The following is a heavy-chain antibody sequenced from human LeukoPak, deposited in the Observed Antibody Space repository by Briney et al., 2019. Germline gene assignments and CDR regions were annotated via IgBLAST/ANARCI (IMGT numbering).Heavy chain of an antibody. CDR2: ISSSSRTI. D-gene: IGHD3-16*02. V-gene: IGHV3-48*01. J-gene: IGHJ4*02. CDR3: ARVWGSYRFTFDY. Sequence: GGSLRLSCAASGFTFSSYRMNWVRQAPGKGLEWVSYISSSSRTIYYADSVKGRLTISRDNAKNSLYLQMNSLRAEDAAVYYCARVWGSYRFTFDYWGQGTLVTVSS. CDR1: GFTFSSYR.